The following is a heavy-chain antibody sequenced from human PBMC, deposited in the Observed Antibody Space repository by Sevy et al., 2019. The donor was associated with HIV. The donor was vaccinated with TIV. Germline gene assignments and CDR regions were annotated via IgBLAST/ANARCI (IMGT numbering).Heavy chain of an antibody. D-gene: IGHD1-26*01. V-gene: IGHV3-33*01. CDR2: IWFDGSEK. CDR1: GFAFSTFG. J-gene: IGHJ6*02. CDR3: SASQGDDYNYGMDV. Sequence: GGSLRLSCAASGFAFSTFGLYWVRQAPGKGLEWVAVIWFDGSEKYYANSVKGRFTISRDNSKNTLYLQMNSLTAADTAVDYCSASQGDDYNYGMDVWGQGTTVTVSS.